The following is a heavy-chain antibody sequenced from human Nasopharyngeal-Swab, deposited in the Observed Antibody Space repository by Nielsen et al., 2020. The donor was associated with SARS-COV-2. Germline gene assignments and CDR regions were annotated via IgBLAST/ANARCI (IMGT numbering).Heavy chain of an antibody. D-gene: IGHD2-21*02. CDR1: GFAFSSYE. Sequence: GESLKISCAASGFAFSSYEMNWVRQAPGKGLEWLSLITKDAKTTQYADSVKGRFTISRDNSKKSLYLQMSGLRPEDTAFYFCAKGRSDSYYTYFDSWGQGTLVTVSS. CDR2: ITKDAKTT. J-gene: IGHJ4*02. CDR3: AKGRSDSYYTYFDS. V-gene: IGHV3-43*02.